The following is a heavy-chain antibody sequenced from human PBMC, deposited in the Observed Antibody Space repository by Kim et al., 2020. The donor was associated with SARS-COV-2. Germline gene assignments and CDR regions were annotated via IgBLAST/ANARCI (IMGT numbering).Heavy chain of an antibody. D-gene: IGHD2-15*01. Sequence: GGSLRLSCAASGFIFSNYALGWVRQAPGKGLEWVAALIAQSGSTYYAGSVRGRFTLSRDISKSTLYLQMSSLGAGDTAVYYCAKPSPYGTTWYGYVDAWGKGTTVTVSS. V-gene: IGHV3-23*01. CDR3: AKPSPYGTTWYGYVDA. CDR2: LIAQSGST. CDR1: GFIFSNYA. J-gene: IGHJ6*04.